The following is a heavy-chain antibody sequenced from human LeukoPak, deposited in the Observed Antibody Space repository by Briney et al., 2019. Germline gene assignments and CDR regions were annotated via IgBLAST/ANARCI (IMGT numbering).Heavy chain of an antibody. CDR3: AREKYYGSGSYLDY. CDR2: IYTSGST. V-gene: IGHV4-4*07. J-gene: IGHJ4*02. D-gene: IGHD3-10*01. Sequence: SETLSLTCTVSGGSISSYYWSWVRQPAGKGLEWIGRIYTSGSTNYNPSLKSRVTMSVDTSKNQFSLKLSSVTAADTAVYYCAREKYYGSGSYLDYWGQGTLVTVSS. CDR1: GGSISSYY.